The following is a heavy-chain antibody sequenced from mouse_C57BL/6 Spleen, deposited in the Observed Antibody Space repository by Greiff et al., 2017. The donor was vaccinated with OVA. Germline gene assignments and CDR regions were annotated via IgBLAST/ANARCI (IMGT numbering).Heavy chain of an antibody. V-gene: IGHV5-17*01. D-gene: IGHD1-1*01. Sequence: EVQRVESGGGLVKPGGSLKLSCAASGFTFSDYGMHWVRQAPEKGLEWVAYISSGSSTIYYADTVKGRFTISRDNAKNTLFLQMTSLRSEDTAMYYCARTHYYGSSNYFDYWGQGTTLTVSS. CDR3: ARTHYYGSSNYFDY. CDR2: ISSGSSTI. J-gene: IGHJ2*01. CDR1: GFTFSDYG.